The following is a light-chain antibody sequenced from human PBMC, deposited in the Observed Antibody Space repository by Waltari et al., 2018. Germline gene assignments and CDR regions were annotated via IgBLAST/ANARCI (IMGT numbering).Light chain of an antibody. Sequence: DIQMTQSPSSLSASVGDRVTITCRASQSISSYLNRYQQKPGKAPKLLIYAASSLQSGVPSRFSGSGSETDFTLTISSLQPEDFATYYCQQSYSTPWTFGQETKVEIK. CDR1: QSISSY. J-gene: IGKJ1*01. V-gene: IGKV1-39*01. CDR3: QQSYSTPWT. CDR2: AAS.